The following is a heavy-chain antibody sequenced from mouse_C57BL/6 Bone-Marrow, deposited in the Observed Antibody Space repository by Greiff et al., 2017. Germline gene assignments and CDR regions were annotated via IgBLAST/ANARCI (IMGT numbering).Heavy chain of an antibody. CDR1: GYTFTSYG. J-gene: IGHJ1*03. Sequence: QVQLQPSGAELARPGASVKLSCKASGYTFTSYGISWVKQRTGQGLEWIGEIYPRSGNTYYNEKFKGKATLTADKSSSTAYMELRSLTSEDSAVYFCARGITTDWGTGTTVTVSS. CDR3: ARGITTD. V-gene: IGHV1-81*01. CDR2: IYPRSGNT. D-gene: IGHD1-1*01.